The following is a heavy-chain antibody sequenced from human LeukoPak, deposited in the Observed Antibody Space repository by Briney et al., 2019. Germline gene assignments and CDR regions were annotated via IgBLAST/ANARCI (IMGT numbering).Heavy chain of an antibody. CDR3: ARQVDYYYGMDV. V-gene: IGHV3-48*03. CDR2: ISSSGSTI. Sequence: GGSLRLSCAASGFTFSSYEMNWVRQAPGKGLEWVSYISSSGSTIYYADFVKGRFTISRDNAKNSLYLQMNSLRAEDTAVYYCARQVDYYYGMDVWGQGTTVTVSS. J-gene: IGHJ6*02. CDR1: GFTFSSYE.